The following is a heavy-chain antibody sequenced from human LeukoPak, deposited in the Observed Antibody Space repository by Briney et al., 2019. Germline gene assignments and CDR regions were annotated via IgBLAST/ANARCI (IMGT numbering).Heavy chain of an antibody. CDR2: ISGSGSST. V-gene: IGHV3-23*01. J-gene: IGHJ4*02. D-gene: IGHD1-26*01. CDR3: AKYSGSYYYPPNWDS. Sequence: PSETLSLTCAVSGGSIRNSSFYWGWIRQPPGKGLEWVSGISGSGSSTYYADSVKGRFTLSRDYPKNTLYLQMNSLRAEDTAVYFCAKYSGSYYYPPNWDSWGQGTLVTVSS. CDR1: GGSIRNSSFY.